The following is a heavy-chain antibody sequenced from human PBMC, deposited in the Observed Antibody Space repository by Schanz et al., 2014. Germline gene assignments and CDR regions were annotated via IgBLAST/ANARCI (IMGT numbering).Heavy chain of an antibody. CDR1: EFTFSTDA. D-gene: IGHD6-19*01. J-gene: IGHJ4*02. Sequence: VQLVESGGGLVKPGGSLRLSCAASEFTFSTDAMSWVRQAPGKGLEYVSAISHDGYSTYYADSVKGRFTISRDNAKSSLYLQMNSLRVEDTAVYYCAASSGWHPSTDYWGQGTLVTVSS. CDR2: ISHDGYST. CDR3: AASSGWHPSTDY. V-gene: IGHV3-64*04.